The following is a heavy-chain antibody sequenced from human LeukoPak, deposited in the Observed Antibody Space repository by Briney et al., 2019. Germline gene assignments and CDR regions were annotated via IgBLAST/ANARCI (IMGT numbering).Heavy chain of an antibody. D-gene: IGHD6-13*01. CDR1: GFTVSSNY. V-gene: IGHV3-53*01. Sequence: GGSLRLSCAASGFTVSSNYMNWVRQAPGKGLEWVSVIYGGGNIYYADSVKGRFTISRDNSKNTLYLQMNSLRAEDTAVYYCAKAPIAAAPNPDYWGQGTLVTVSS. CDR3: AKAPIAAAPNPDY. J-gene: IGHJ4*02. CDR2: IYGGGNI.